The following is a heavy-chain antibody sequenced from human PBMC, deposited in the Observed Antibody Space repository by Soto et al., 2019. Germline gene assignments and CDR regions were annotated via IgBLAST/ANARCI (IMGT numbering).Heavy chain of an antibody. CDR2: ISATGGNT. J-gene: IGHJ4*02. V-gene: IGHV3-23*01. CDR3: AKDRLAGNFDY. CDR1: GFTFNNYA. Sequence: EVQVLDSGGGLVQPGGSLRLSCAASGFTFNNYAMNWVRQAPGKGLEWVATISATGGNTYYADSVKCRFTISRNNSKNTLYLQMNGLRVEDTAVHYCAKDRLAGNFDYWGQGTQVTVSS.